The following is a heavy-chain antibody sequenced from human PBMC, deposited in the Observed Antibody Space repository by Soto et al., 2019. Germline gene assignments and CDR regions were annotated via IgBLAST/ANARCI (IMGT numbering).Heavy chain of an antibody. V-gene: IGHV4-59*01. Sequence: SETLSLTCTVSGGSISSYYWNWIRQPPGKGLEWIGYIYDTGSTNYNPSLKSRVTISVDTSKNQFSLKLSSVTAADTAVYYCARGDDSSGYYYMDYWGQGTLVTVSS. D-gene: IGHD3-22*01. CDR2: IYDTGST. CDR1: GGSISSYY. J-gene: IGHJ4*02. CDR3: ARGDDSSGYYYMDY.